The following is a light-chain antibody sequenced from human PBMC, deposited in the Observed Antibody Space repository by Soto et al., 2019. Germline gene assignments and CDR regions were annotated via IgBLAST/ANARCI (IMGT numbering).Light chain of an antibody. CDR3: QQADGFPIT. CDR2: DAS. J-gene: IGKJ5*01. CDR1: QSVSNY. Sequence: DIQMTQSPSSLSAAVGERVTITCRASQSVSNYLHWYQQKPGKAPNLLIYDASSLQSGVPSRFSGSGSGTDFTLTISSLQHEDFATYYCQQADGFPITFGQGTRLEIK. V-gene: IGKV1-39*01.